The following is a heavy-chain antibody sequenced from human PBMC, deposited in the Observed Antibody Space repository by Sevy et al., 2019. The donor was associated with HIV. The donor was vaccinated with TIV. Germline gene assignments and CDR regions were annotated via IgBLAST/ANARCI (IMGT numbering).Heavy chain of an antibody. CDR3: AKGGETYYDFWSGPNYGMDV. V-gene: IGHV3-23*01. Sequence: GGCLRLSCAASGFTFSSYAMSWVRQAPGKGLEWVSAISGSGGSTYYADSVKGRFTISRDNSKNTLYLQMNSLRAEDTAVYYCAKGGETYYDFWSGPNYGMDVWGQGTTVTVSS. D-gene: IGHD3-3*01. CDR1: GFTFSSYA. CDR2: ISGSGGST. J-gene: IGHJ6*02.